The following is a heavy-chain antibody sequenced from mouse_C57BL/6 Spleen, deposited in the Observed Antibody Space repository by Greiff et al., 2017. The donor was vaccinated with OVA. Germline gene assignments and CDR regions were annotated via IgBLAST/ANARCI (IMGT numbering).Heavy chain of an antibody. CDR1: GYTFTSYW. Sequence: QVQLKQPGAELVMPGASVKLSCKASGYTFTSYWMHWVKQRPGQGLEWIGEIDPSDSYTNYNQKFKGKSTLTVDKSSSTAYMQLSSLTSEDSAVYYCARLGSSYWCFDVWGTGTTVTVSS. J-gene: IGHJ1*03. V-gene: IGHV1-69*01. CDR2: IDPSDSYT. CDR3: ARLGSSYWCFDV. D-gene: IGHD1-1*01.